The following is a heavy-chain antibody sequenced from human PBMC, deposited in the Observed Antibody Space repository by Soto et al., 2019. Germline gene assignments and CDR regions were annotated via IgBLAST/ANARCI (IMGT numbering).Heavy chain of an antibody. Sequence: EVQPVESGGGLVQPGGSLRLSCAASGFTFSSYWMHWVRQAPGKGLVRVSRINSDGSSTSYADSVKGRFTISRDNAKNTLYLQMNSLRAEDTAVYYCARDLRYSSSNWFDPWGQGTLVTVSS. D-gene: IGHD6-6*01. CDR3: ARDLRYSSSNWFDP. CDR1: GFTFSSYW. V-gene: IGHV3-74*01. J-gene: IGHJ5*02. CDR2: INSDGSST.